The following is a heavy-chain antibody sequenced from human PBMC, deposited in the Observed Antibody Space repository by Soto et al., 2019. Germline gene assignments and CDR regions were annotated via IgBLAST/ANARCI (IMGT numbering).Heavy chain of an antibody. D-gene: IGHD1-26*01. Sequence: EVQLLESGGGLVQPGGSLRLSCAASGFTFSSYAVNWVRQAPGKGLEWVSAISGDGAVTYYAYSVKGRFTVSRDNSRNTLYLQMNSLRVEDTAAYFCAGITSASTTGYWGQGTLVTVSS. CDR1: GFTFSSYA. CDR3: AGITSASTTGY. V-gene: IGHV3-23*01. J-gene: IGHJ4*02. CDR2: ISGDGAVT.